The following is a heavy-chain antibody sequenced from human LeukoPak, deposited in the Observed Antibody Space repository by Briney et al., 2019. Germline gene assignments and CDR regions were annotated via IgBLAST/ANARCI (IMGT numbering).Heavy chain of an antibody. CDR3: ARDLSGYCSSTSCPAFDP. CDR1: GYTFTSYG. V-gene: IGHV1-18*01. D-gene: IGHD2-2*01. J-gene: IGHJ5*02. Sequence: GASVKVSCKASGYTFTSYGISWVRQAPGQGLEWMGWISAYNGNTNYAQKLQGRVTMTTDTSTSTAYMELRSLRSDDTAVYYCARDLSGYCSSTSCPAFDPWGQGTLVTVSS. CDR2: ISAYNGNT.